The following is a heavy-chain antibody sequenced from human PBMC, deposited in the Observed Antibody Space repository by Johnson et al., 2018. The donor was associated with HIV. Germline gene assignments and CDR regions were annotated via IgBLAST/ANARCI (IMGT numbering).Heavy chain of an antibody. Sequence: QVQLVESGGGVVQPGRSLRLSCAVSGFTFRSYGVHWVRQAPGKGLEWVAVISYDGSNEYYADSVKGRFTISRDNSKNTVYLEMNSLRAEDTAVYYCAKGGIDAFDIWGHGTTVTVSS. CDR2: ISYDGSNE. V-gene: IGHV3-30*18. J-gene: IGHJ3*02. D-gene: IGHD6-25*01. CDR1: GFTFRSYG. CDR3: AKGGIDAFDI.